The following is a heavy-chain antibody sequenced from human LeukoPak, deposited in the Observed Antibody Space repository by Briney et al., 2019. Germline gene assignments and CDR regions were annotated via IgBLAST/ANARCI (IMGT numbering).Heavy chain of an antibody. J-gene: IGHJ4*02. CDR1: GFTFGDYS. D-gene: IGHD4-23*01. V-gene: IGHV3-48*02. CDR3: ARTRSKVGTPTFDY. CDR2: INSGSSTI. Sequence: GGSLRLSCAASGFTFGDYSMNWVRQAPGKGLEWVSYINSGSSTIYYVDSVEGRFTISRDNAKNSLYLQMNSLRDEDTAVYHCARTRSKVGTPTFDYWGQGTLVTVSS.